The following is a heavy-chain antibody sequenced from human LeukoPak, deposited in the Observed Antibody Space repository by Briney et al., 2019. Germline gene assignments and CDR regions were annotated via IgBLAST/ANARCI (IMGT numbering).Heavy chain of an antibody. D-gene: IGHD1-26*01. V-gene: IGHV4-4*07. J-gene: IGHJ4*02. CDR1: GGFISSYY. CDR2: IYTSGST. CDR3: AREGGDVDY. Sequence: SSETLSLTCTVSGGFISSYYWRWLRQPAGQGLGWIGRIYTSGSTNYNPSLQSRVTISVNTSKNQFSLKLRSGTAADTAVYYWAREGGDVDYCGQGTLGTVSP.